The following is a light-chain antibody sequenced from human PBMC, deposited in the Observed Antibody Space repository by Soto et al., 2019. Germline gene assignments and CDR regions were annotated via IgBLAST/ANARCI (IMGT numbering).Light chain of an antibody. CDR1: SSNIENNY. CDR3: GSWDSNRSAGV. V-gene: IGLV1-51*01. J-gene: IGLJ2*01. Sequence: QSVLTQPPLVSAAPGQRVTISCSGSSSNIENNYVSWYQQLPGTAPNLLMYGSNKRPSGIPDRFSGSKSGTPATLGITGLQTGEEVDYYCGSWDSNRSAGVFGGGTKVSVL. CDR2: GSN.